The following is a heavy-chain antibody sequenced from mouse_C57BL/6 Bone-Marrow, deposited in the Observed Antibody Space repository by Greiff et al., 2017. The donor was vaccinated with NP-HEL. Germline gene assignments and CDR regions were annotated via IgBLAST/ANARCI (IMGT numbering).Heavy chain of an antibody. V-gene: IGHV1-59*01. J-gene: IGHJ3*01. Sequence: QVQLQQPGAELVRPGTSVKLSCKASGYTFTSYWMHWVKQRPGQGLEWIGVIDPSDSYTNYNQKFKGKATLTVDTSSSTAYMQLSSLTSEDSAVYYCAREGPRRGFAYWGQGTLVTVSA. CDR2: IDPSDSYT. CDR1: GYTFTSYW. D-gene: IGHD2-10*02. CDR3: AREGPRRGFAY.